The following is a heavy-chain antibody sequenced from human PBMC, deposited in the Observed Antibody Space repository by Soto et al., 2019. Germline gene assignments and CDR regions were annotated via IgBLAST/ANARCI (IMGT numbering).Heavy chain of an antibody. CDR2: IRYDGSNK. Sequence: GGSLRLSCAASGFTFSSYGMHWVRQAPGKGLEGVAVIRYDGSNKYYADSVKGRFTISRDNSKNTLYLQMNSLRAEDTAVYYCARDPYYDFWSGYSKRGMDVWGQGTTVTVSS. J-gene: IGHJ6*02. CDR1: GFTFSSYG. D-gene: IGHD3-3*01. V-gene: IGHV3-33*01. CDR3: ARDPYYDFWSGYSKRGMDV.